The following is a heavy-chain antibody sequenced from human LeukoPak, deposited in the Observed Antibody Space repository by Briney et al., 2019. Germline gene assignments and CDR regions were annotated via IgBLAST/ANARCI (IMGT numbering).Heavy chain of an antibody. CDR2: ISYDGSNK. CDR1: GFTFSSYA. D-gene: IGHD3-10*01. CDR3: ARGFYYGSGSKAEYFQH. V-gene: IGHV3-30*04. Sequence: GRSLRLSCAASGFTFSSYAMHWVRQAPGKGLEWVAVISYDGSNKYYADSVKGRFTISRDNSKNTLYLQMNSLRAEDTAVYYCARGFYYGSGSKAEYFQHWGQGTLVTVSS. J-gene: IGHJ1*01.